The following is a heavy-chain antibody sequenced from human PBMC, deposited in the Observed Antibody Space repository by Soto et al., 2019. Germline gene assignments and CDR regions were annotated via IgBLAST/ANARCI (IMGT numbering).Heavy chain of an antibody. CDR2: IYYSGST. Sequence: QVQLQESGPGLVKPSQTLSLTCTVSGGSISSGGYYWSWIRQHPGKGLEWIGYIYYSGSTYYNPSLKSRVTISVDTPKNQFSLKLSSVTAADTAVYYCARARPSQRDGYNQYNWFDPWGQGTLVTVSS. V-gene: IGHV4-31*03. CDR1: GGSISSGGYY. CDR3: ARARPSQRDGYNQYNWFDP. J-gene: IGHJ5*02. D-gene: IGHD5-12*01.